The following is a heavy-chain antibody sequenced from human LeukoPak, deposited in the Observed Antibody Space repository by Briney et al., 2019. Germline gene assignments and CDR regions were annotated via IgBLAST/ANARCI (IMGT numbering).Heavy chain of an antibody. CDR3: ARDGISIVTTILGGLGYYYYLDV. D-gene: IGHD5-12*01. V-gene: IGHV1-2*02. CDR2: INPNSGGT. Sequence: ASVKVSCKASGYTFTGYYMHWVRLAPGQGLEWMGWINPNSGGTNYAQKFQGRVTMTRDTSISTAYMELSRLRSDDTAVYYCARDGISIVTTILGGLGYYYYLDVWGKGTTVTISS. J-gene: IGHJ6*03. CDR1: GYTFTGYY.